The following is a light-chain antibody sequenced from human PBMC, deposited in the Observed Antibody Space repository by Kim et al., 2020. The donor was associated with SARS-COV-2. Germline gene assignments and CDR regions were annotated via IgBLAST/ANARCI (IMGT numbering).Light chain of an antibody. CDR2: DAS. Sequence: LSLSPGERATLSCRASQSVSSYLAWYQQKPGQAPRLLIYDASNRATGIPARFSGSGPGTDFTLTISSLEPEDFAVYYCQQRRNWYTFGQGTKLEIK. CDR3: QQRRNWYT. V-gene: IGKV3-11*01. CDR1: QSVSSY. J-gene: IGKJ2*01.